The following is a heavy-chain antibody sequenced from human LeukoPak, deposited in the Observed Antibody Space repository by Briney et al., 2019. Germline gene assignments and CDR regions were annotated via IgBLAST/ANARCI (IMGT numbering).Heavy chain of an antibody. CDR2: INHSGST. CDR1: GGSFSGYY. CDR3: ARQDKYSSGWFDY. Sequence: PSETLSLTCAVYGGSFSGYYWSWIRQPPGKGLEWIGEINHSGSTNYNPSLKSRVTISVDTSKNQFSLKLSSVTAADTAVYYCARQDKYSSGWFDYWGQGTLVTVSS. J-gene: IGHJ4*02. D-gene: IGHD6-19*01. V-gene: IGHV4-34*01.